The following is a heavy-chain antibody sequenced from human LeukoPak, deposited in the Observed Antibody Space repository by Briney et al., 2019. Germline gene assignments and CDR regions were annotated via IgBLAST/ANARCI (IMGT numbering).Heavy chain of an antibody. J-gene: IGHJ5*02. CDR3: ARRDYAAWFDP. CDR2: VYYTGSI. V-gene: IGHV4-39*07. D-gene: IGHD4/OR15-4a*01. CDR1: GDSITSGGYS. Sequence: SETLSLTCSVSGDSITSGGYSWAWLRQPPGRGLEWIGSVYYTGSIKYNPSLKGRVSISRDMSKNQFSLNVNSVAATDTAVYYCARRDYAAWFDPWGQGTLVTVSS.